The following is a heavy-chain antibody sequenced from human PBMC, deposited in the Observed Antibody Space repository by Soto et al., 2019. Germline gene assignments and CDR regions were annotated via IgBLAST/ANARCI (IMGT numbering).Heavy chain of an antibody. Sequence: QVQLVQSGAEVKKPGASVRVSCKTSGYTFTSYGISWVRQAPGQGLEWMGWISAYKGNTNYAQSLQGRVTMTTDTSTTTAYMELRSLKSDDTAVYYCARVSPSSRAAEPWGQGTLVTVS. V-gene: IGHV1-18*01. D-gene: IGHD6-13*01. J-gene: IGHJ4*02. CDR3: ARVSPSSRAAEP. CDR1: GYTFTSYG. CDR2: ISAYKGNT.